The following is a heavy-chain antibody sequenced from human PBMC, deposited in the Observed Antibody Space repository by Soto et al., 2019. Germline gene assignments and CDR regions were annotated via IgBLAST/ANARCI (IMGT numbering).Heavy chain of an antibody. D-gene: IGHD3-22*01. J-gene: IGHJ4*02. CDR3: AKETSYDSSGIDY. CDR1: GFTFSSYA. CDR2: ISGSCGST. Sequence: GGSLRLSCAASGFTFSSYAMSWVRQAPGKGLEWVSAISGSCGSTYYADSMKGRFNISRDNSKNTLYLQMNSLRAEDTAVYYYAKETSYDSSGIDYWGQGARVTVSS. V-gene: IGHV3-23*01.